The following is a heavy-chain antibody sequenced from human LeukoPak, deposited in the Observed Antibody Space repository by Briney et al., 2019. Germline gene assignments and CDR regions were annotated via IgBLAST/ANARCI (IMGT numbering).Heavy chain of an antibody. CDR2: FDPEDGET. Sequence: ASVRVSCKVSGYTLTELSMHWVRQAPGKGLEWMGGFDPEDGETIYAQKFQGRVTMTEDTSTVTAYMELSSLRSEDTAVYYCATAPPYCGGDCYSSFDYWGQGTLVTVSS. CDR3: ATAPPYCGGDCYSSFDY. V-gene: IGHV1-24*01. CDR1: GYTLTELS. J-gene: IGHJ4*02. D-gene: IGHD2-21*02.